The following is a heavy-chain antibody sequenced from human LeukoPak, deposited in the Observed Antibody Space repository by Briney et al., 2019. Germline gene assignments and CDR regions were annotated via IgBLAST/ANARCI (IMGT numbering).Heavy chain of an antibody. V-gene: IGHV1-69*01. CDR1: GGTFSSYA. Sequence: ASVKVSCKASGGTFSSYAISWVRQAPGQGLEWMGGIIPIFGTANYAQKFQGRVTITADESTSTAYMELSRLRSEDTAVYYCVRGAYCSGGSCYAHYFDYWGQGTLVTVSS. J-gene: IGHJ4*02. CDR2: IIPIFGTA. D-gene: IGHD2-15*01. CDR3: VRGAYCSGGSCYAHYFDY.